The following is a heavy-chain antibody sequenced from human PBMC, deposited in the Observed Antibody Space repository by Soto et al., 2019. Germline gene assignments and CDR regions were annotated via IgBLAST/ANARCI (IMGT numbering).Heavy chain of an antibody. CDR2: IIPIFGTA. V-gene: IGHV1-69*13. D-gene: IGHD4-17*01. Sequence: ASVKVSCKASGGTFSSYAISWVRQAPGQGLEWMGGIIPIFGTANYAQKFQGRVTITADESTSTAYMELSSLRSEDTAVYYCAREPTETTVVTGAWYFDLWGRGTLVTVSS. CDR3: AREPTETTVVTGAWYFDL. J-gene: IGHJ2*01. CDR1: GGTFSSYA.